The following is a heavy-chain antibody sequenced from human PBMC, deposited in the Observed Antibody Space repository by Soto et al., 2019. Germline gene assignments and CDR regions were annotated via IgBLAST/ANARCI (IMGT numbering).Heavy chain of an antibody. J-gene: IGHJ4*02. V-gene: IGHV3-30*18. CDR3: AKTSSESVVVPESSFDY. Sequence: PGGSLRLSCAASGFTFSSYGMHWVRQAPGKGLEWVAVISYDGSNKYYADSVKGRFTISRDNSKNTLYLQMNSLRAEDTAVYYCAKTSSESVVVPESSFDYWGQGTLVTVSS. CDR1: GFTFSSYG. D-gene: IGHD2-15*01. CDR2: ISYDGSNK.